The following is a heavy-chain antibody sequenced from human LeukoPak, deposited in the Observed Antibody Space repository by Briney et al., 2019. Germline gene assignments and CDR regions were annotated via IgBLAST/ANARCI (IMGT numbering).Heavy chain of an antibody. CDR3: ARVAFSSSWYYFDY. J-gene: IGHJ4*02. CDR1: GGSISSYY. Sequence: SETLSLTCTVSGGSISSYYWSWIRQPPGKGLEWIGYIYYSGSTNYNPSLKSRVTVSVDTSKNQFSLKLSSVTAADTAVYYCARVAFSSSWYYFDYWGQGTLVTVSS. CDR2: IYYSGST. V-gene: IGHV4-59*01. D-gene: IGHD6-13*01.